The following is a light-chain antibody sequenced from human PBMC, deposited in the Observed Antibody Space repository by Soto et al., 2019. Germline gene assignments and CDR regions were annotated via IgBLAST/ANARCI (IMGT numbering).Light chain of an antibody. CDR1: QSISSW. CDR3: KQYNDNRT. Sequence: DIQMTQSPSTLSASVGDRVTITCRASQSISSWLAWYQQKPGKAPKLLIYKASTLQSGVPSRFSGSGSGTEFTLAISSLQPNDYATYYCKQYNDNRTFGQGTRVEIK. V-gene: IGKV1-5*03. CDR2: KAS. J-gene: IGKJ1*01.